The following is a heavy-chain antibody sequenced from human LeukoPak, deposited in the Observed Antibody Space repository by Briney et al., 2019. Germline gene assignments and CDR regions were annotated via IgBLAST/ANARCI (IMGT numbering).Heavy chain of an antibody. D-gene: IGHD3-3*01. Sequence: SETLSLTCAVSGGSISSYYWSWIRQPPGKGLEWIGYIYYSGNTNYNPSLKSRVTISLDTSRNQFSLKLSSVTAADTAVYYCARRTDFWSGFAYWGQGILVTVSS. CDR3: ARRTDFWSGFAY. J-gene: IGHJ4*02. V-gene: IGHV4-59*08. CDR1: GGSISSYY. CDR2: IYYSGNT.